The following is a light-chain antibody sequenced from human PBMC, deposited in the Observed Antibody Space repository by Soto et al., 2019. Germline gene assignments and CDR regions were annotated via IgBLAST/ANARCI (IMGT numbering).Light chain of an antibody. V-gene: IGKV1-9*01. CDR1: QGISTY. CDR3: QQLKSYPLT. Sequence: DIQLTQSPSFLSASVGDRVTITCRATQGISTYLAWYQQKPGKAPKLLIYAASTLQSGVPSRFSGSGYGTEFTLTISSLQPEDFATDYCQQLKSYPLTVGGGTKVEIK. CDR2: AAS. J-gene: IGKJ4*01.